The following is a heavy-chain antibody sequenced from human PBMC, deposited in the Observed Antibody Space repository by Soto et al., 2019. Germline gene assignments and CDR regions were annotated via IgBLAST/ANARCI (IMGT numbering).Heavy chain of an antibody. CDR1: GFTFSSYG. CDR2: ISYDGSNK. Sequence: QVQLVESGVGVVQPGRSLRLSCAASGFTFSSYGMHWVRQAPGKGLEWVAVISYDGSNKYYADSVKGRFTISRDNSKNTLYLQMNSLRAEDTAVYYCAKTYYDILTGTDVWGQGTLVTVSS. CDR3: AKTYYDILTGTDV. J-gene: IGHJ4*02. V-gene: IGHV3-30*18. D-gene: IGHD3-9*01.